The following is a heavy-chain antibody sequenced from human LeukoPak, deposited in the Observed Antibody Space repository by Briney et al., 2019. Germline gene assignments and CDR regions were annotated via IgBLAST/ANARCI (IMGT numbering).Heavy chain of an antibody. V-gene: IGHV3-30*18. J-gene: IGHJ2*01. D-gene: IGHD4-17*01. Sequence: PGGSLRLSCAASGFTFSDHYMDWVRQAPGKGLEWVAVISYDGSNKYYADSVKGRFTISRDNSKNTLYLQMNSLRAEDTAVYYCAKDASPTVTTAYWYFDLWGRGTLVTVSS. CDR1: GFTFSDHY. CDR2: ISYDGSNK. CDR3: AKDASPTVTTAYWYFDL.